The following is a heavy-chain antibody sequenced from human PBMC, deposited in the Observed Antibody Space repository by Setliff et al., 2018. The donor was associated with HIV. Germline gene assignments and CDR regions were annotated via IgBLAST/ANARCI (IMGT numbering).Heavy chain of an antibody. Sequence: SETLSLTCTVSGGSISSYYWSWIRQPPGKGLEWIGYIYTSGSTNYNPSLKSRVTISVDTSKNQFSLKLSSVTAADTAVYYCARVRYIVATVYYFDYWGQGTLVTVSS. CDR1: GGSISSYY. V-gene: IGHV4-4*08. CDR3: ARVRYIVATVYYFDY. J-gene: IGHJ4*02. D-gene: IGHD5-12*01. CDR2: IYTSGST.